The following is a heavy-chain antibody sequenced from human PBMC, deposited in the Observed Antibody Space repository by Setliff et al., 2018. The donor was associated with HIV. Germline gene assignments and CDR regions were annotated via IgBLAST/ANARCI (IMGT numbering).Heavy chain of an antibody. V-gene: IGHV3-20*04. CDR3: AKDTTGGMIAARPHFDF. CDR1: GFTFDDYA. D-gene: IGHD6-6*01. Sequence: GESLKISCAASGFTFDDYAMHWVRQAPGKGLEWVSSVNWNGAVTGHADSGKGRFTVSRDNTKNTLYLQMNSLRADDTAVYYCAKDTTGGMIAARPHFDFWGQGTPVTVSS. CDR2: VNWNGAVT. J-gene: IGHJ4*02.